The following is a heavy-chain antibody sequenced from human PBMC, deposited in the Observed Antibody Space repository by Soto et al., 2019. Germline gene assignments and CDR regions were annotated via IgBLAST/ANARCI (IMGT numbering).Heavy chain of an antibody. V-gene: IGHV3-23*01. Sequence: GGSLRLSCAASGFTFSSYAMSWVRQAPGKGLEWVSAISGSGGSTYYADSVKGRFTISRDNSKNTLYLQMNSLRAEDTAVYYCAKEWYYDFWSGPDAFDIWGQGTMVTVSS. CDR1: GFTFSSYA. D-gene: IGHD3-3*01. CDR3: AKEWYYDFWSGPDAFDI. CDR2: ISGSGGST. J-gene: IGHJ3*02.